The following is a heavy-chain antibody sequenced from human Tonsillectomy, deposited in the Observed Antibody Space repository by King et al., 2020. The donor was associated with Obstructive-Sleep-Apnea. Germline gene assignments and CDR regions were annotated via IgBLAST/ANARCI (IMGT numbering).Heavy chain of an antibody. CDR3: AKEGLLDPHLDY. CDR1: GFTFSSYG. J-gene: IGHJ4*02. V-gene: IGHV3-33*06. CDR2: IWYDGSTK. Sequence: QLVQSGGGVVQPGRSLRLSCAASGFTFSSYGMHWVRQAPGKGLEWVAVIWYDGSTKYYADSVKGRFTISRDNSKNTLYLQMNSLRAEDTAVYYCAKEGLLDPHLDYWGQGTLVTVSS.